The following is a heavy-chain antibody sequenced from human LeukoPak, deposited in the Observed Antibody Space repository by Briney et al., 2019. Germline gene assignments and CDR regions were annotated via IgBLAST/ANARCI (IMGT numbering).Heavy chain of an antibody. J-gene: IGHJ5*02. V-gene: IGHV4-30-4*01. CDR1: GGSISSGDYY. CDR3: ARSDVWGSYRFDP. D-gene: IGHD3-16*02. CDR2: IYYSGST. Sequence: PSQTLSLTCTVSGGSISSGDYYWSWIRQPPGKGLEWIGYIYYSGSTYYNPSLKSRVTISVDTSKNQFSLKLSSVTAADTAVYYCARSDVWGSYRFDPWGQGTLVTVSS.